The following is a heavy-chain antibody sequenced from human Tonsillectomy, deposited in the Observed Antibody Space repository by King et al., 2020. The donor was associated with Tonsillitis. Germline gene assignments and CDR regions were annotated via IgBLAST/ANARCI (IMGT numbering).Heavy chain of an antibody. Sequence: VQLVQSGAEVKKPGSSVKVSCKASGGTFSSYAISWVRQAPGQGLEWMGGIIPMFGTANYAQKFQGRVTITADESTSTAYMELSSLRSEDTAVYYCARALTPMRWDHYYYYMDVWGKGTTVTVSS. CDR1: GGTFSSYA. D-gene: IGHD1-26*01. CDR2: IIPMFGTA. J-gene: IGHJ6*03. CDR3: ARALTPMRWDHYYYYMDV. V-gene: IGHV1-69*01.